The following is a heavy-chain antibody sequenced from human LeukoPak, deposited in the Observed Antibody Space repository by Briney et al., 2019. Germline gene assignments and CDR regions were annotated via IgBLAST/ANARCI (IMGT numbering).Heavy chain of an antibody. J-gene: IGHJ1*01. CDR1: GLTFSSYS. CDR3: ARDLMGASTAYFHH. CDR2: ISSSSRYV. D-gene: IGHD1-26*01. V-gene: IGHV3-21*01. Sequence: GGYLRLSCAASGLTFSSYSMNWVRQAPGKGLEWVSSISSSSRYVSYAGSVKGRFTISRDDAKNSLYLQMNSLRAEDTAVYYCARDLMGASTAYFHHWGQGSLVTVSS.